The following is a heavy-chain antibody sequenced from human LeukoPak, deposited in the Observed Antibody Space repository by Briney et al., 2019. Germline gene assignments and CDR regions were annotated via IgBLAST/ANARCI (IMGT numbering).Heavy chain of an antibody. D-gene: IGHD2-15*01. J-gene: IGHJ4*02. CDR2: ISSSSSTI. Sequence: QAGGSLRLSCAASGLTVSSYSMNWVRQAPGKGLEWVSYISSSSSTIYYADSVKGRLTISRDNAKNSLYLQMNSLRDEDTAVYYCARARASGRSGFDYWGQGTLVTVSS. CDR1: GLTVSSYS. CDR3: ARARASGRSGFDY. V-gene: IGHV3-48*02.